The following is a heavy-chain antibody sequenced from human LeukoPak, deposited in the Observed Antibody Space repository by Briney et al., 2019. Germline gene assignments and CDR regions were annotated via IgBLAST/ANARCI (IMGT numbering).Heavy chain of an antibody. CDR1: GYIFTNYG. D-gene: IGHD2-21*02. V-gene: IGHV5-51*01. Sequence: GESLKISCKGSGYIFTNYGIGWVRQMPGKGLEWMGIIYPGDSDTRYSPSFQGQVTISADKSISTAYLQWSSLKASDTAMYYCARQAYCGGDCYSVNWFDPWGQGTLVTVSS. J-gene: IGHJ5*02. CDR2: IYPGDSDT. CDR3: ARQAYCGGDCYSVNWFDP.